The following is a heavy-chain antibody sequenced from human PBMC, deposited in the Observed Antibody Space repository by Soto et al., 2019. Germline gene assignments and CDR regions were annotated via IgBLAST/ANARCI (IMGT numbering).Heavy chain of an antibody. CDR1: GGSISSYY. Sequence: PSETLSLTCTVSGGSISSYYWSWIRQPPGKGLEWIGYIYYSGSTNYNPSLKSRVTISVDTSKNQFSLKLSSVTAADTAVYYCARNYCSGGSCYVRWLDYWGQATLVTVSS. D-gene: IGHD2-15*01. V-gene: IGHV4-59*01. CDR2: IYYSGST. J-gene: IGHJ4*02. CDR3: ARNYCSGGSCYVRWLDY.